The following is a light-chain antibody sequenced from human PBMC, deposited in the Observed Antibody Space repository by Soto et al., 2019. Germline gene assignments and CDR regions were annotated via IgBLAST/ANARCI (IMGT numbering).Light chain of an antibody. CDR3: ISYTGSSTSYV. CDR1: RSDIGSYNY. V-gene: IGLV2-14*01. Sequence: QSVLTQPASVSGSPGQSITISCSGTRSDIGSYNYVAWYQQFPGKTPKILIYGVSNRPSGVSSRFSGSKSGNTASLTISGLQAADEADYYCISYTGSSTSYVFGSGTKLTVL. J-gene: IGLJ1*01. CDR2: GVS.